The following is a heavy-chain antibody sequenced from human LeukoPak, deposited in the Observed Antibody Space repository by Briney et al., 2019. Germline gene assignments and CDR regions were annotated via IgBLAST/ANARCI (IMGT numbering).Heavy chain of an antibody. V-gene: IGHV4-34*01. CDR2: INHSGST. CDR3: ARARGSYWLVGYFDY. D-gene: IGHD1-26*01. Sequence: SETLSLTCAVYGGSFSGYYWSWIRQPPGKGLEWIGEINHSGSTNYNPSLKSRVTISVDTSKNQLSLKLSSVTAADTAVYYCARARGSYWLVGYFDYWGQGTLVTVSS. CDR1: GGSFSGYY. J-gene: IGHJ4*02.